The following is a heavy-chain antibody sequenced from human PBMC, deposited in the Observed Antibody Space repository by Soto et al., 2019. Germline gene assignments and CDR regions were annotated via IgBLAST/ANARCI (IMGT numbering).Heavy chain of an antibody. CDR2: IYPGDSDT. J-gene: IGHJ6*02. V-gene: IGHV5-51*01. CDR1: GYSFTSYW. Sequence: GESLKISCKGSGYSFTSYWIGWVRQMPGKGLEWMGIIYPGDSDTRYSPSFQGQVTISADKSISTAYLQWSSLKASDPAMYYCARRAGPPSGWYGYCYYGMDVWGQGTTVTVSS. D-gene: IGHD6-19*01. CDR3: ARRAGPPSGWYGYCYYGMDV.